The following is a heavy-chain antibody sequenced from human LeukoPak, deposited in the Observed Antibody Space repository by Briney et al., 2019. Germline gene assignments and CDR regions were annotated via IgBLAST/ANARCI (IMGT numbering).Heavy chain of an antibody. CDR3: AGMTTVTTEGI. CDR2: INSDGSDT. CDR1: GFTFSHFW. J-gene: IGHJ3*02. Sequence: PGGSLRLSCAASGFTFSHFWIHWVRQAPGKGLVWVSRINSDGSDTIYADSVKGRFTSSRDNAKNILYLQMNNLRAEDTAVYYCAGMTTVTTEGIWGQGTMVTVSS. V-gene: IGHV3-74*01. D-gene: IGHD4-17*01.